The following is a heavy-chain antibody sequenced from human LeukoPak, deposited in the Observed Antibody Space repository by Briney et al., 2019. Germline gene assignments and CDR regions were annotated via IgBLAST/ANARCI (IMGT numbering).Heavy chain of an antibody. CDR1: GGSISSGSYY. Sequence: PSETLSLTCTVSGGSISSGSYYWSWIRQPAGKGLEWIGRIYTSGSTNYNPSLKSRVTISVDTSKNQFSLKLSSVTAADTAVYYCARAPAPPDPYYYYYMDVWGKGTTVIVSS. J-gene: IGHJ6*03. CDR3: ARAPAPPDPYYYYYMDV. D-gene: IGHD1-14*01. CDR2: IYTSGST. V-gene: IGHV4-61*02.